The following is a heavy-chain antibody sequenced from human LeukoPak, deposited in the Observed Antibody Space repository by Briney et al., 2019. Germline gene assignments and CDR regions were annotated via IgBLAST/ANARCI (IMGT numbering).Heavy chain of an antibody. CDR3: ARGAEDRDY. D-gene: IGHD5-24*01. V-gene: IGHV3-7*01. CDR2: IKHDGSLK. CDR1: GFTFSTYW. J-gene: IGHJ4*02. Sequence: GGSLRLSCTASGFTFSTYWMSWVRQAPGKGLEWVAHIKHDGSLKNYVDSVKGRFTISRDNARNSLYLQMNSLRVEDTALYYCARGAEDRDYWGQGTLVTVSP.